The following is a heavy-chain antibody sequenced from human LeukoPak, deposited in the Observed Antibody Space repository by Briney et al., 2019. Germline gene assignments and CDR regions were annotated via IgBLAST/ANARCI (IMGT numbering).Heavy chain of an antibody. V-gene: IGHV4-61*02. CDR1: GGSISSGSYY. CDR2: IYTSGST. CDR3: ARDGLTIFGVVSDDAFDI. Sequence: SETLSLPCTVSGGSISSGSYYWSWIRQPAGKGLEWIGRIYTSGSTNYNPSLKSRVTISVDTSKNQFSLKLSSVTAADTAVYYCARDGLTIFGVVSDDAFDIWGQGTMVTVSS. D-gene: IGHD3-3*01. J-gene: IGHJ3*02.